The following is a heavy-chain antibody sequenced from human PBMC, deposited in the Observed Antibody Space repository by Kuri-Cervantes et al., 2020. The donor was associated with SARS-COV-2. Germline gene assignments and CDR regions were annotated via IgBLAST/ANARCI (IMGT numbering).Heavy chain of an antibody. CDR2: ISYDGSNK. CDR3: ARRWGKNTYGQLGQIDY. Sequence: GGSLRLSCAASGFTFSSYGMHWVRQAPGKGLEWVAVISYDGSNKYYADSVKGRFTISRDNSKNTLCLQMNSLRAEDTAVYYCARRWGKNTYGQLGQIDYWGQGTLVTVSS. CDR1: GFTFSSYG. V-gene: IGHV3-30*03. D-gene: IGHD5-18*01. J-gene: IGHJ4*02.